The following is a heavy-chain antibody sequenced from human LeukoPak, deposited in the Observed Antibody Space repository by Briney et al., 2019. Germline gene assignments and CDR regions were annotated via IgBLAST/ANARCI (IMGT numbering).Heavy chain of an antibody. CDR1: GGSIVISSYY. D-gene: IGHD3-3*01. CDR3: ARHSGMVDRHFAH. CDR2: MSYGGTS. J-gene: IGHJ4*02. Sequence: PSETLSLTCNVSGGSIVISSYYWGWVRQSPGKGLEWIGSMSYGGTSYYNPSLKSRVTMSVDTSKNTFSLKVTSVTAADTAVYFCARHSGMVDRHFAHWGQGILVSVSS. V-gene: IGHV4-39*01.